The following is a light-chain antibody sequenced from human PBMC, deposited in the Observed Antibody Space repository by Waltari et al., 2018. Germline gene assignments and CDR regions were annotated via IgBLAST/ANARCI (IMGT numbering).Light chain of an antibody. CDR2: GAS. J-gene: IGKJ5*01. Sequence: DIVLTQSPESLASSLGERAAINCRPSRYISSLARYQQKPGHPPKLLIYGASTRHSGVPDRFSGSGSGTDFTLTISSLQPEDVAVYYCQEDYDAPPITFGQGTRLEIK. CDR1: RYISS. CDR3: QEDYDAPPIT. V-gene: IGKV4-1*01.